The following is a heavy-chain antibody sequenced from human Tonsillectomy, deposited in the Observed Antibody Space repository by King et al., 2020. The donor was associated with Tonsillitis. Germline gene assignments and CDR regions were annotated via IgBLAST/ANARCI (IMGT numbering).Heavy chain of an antibody. CDR3: ARTGGLYWYFDL. Sequence: QLQESGPGLVKPSETLSLTCTVSGDSISSYYLNWIRQFPGKGLEWIGFVYYSGSTNYNPSLKSRVTISVDTSKNQFSLNLSSVTAADTAVYYCARTGGLYWYFDLWGRGTLVTVSS. D-gene: IGHD1-14*01. V-gene: IGHV4-59*01. CDR2: VYYSGST. J-gene: IGHJ2*01. CDR1: GDSISSYY.